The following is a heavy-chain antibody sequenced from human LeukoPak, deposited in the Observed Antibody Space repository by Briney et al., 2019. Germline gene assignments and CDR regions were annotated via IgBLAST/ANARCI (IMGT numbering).Heavy chain of an antibody. Sequence: PSGTLSLTCGVSGGSVINTNWWTWVRQPPGKGLEWIGEVHLDGRTNYNPSLKSRLVMSADLPENHISLKLTSVTAADTAVYYCAREGGFYRPLDYSGQGTLVTVSS. J-gene: IGHJ4*02. CDR1: GGSVINTNW. CDR3: AREGGFYRPLDY. CDR2: VHLDGRT. D-gene: IGHD6-25*01. V-gene: IGHV4-4*02.